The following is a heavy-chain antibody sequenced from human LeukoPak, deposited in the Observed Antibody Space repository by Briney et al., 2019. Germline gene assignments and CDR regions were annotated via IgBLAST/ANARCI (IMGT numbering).Heavy chain of an antibody. CDR3: AQQLGYCSGGTCYFTY. V-gene: IGHV3-23*01. CDR2: ISNSGGDT. D-gene: IGHD2-15*01. J-gene: IGHJ1*01. CDR1: GFTFSSYA. Sequence: GGSLRLSCAASGFTFSSYAMSWVRQAPGKGLEWVAAISNSGGDTFYSDSGKGRFTIARDNSKNTLYLQMNSLRVDDAAVYYCAQQLGYCSGGTCYFTYWGQGTLVTVSS.